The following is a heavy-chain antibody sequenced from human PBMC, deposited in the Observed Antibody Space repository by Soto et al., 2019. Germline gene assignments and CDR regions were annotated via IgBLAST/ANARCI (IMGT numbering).Heavy chain of an antibody. D-gene: IGHD2-21*02. CDR3: ARDGARDRGDKGFDY. Sequence: EVQLVESGGGLVRPGGSLRLSCAASGFTFSSYTMHWVRQAPGKGLEWVSSITSTSTYIYYTDSLKGRFTISRDNANNSLFLQMSNLGPGDTAVYYCARDGARDRGDKGFDYWGQGTVGTVSS. V-gene: IGHV3-21*01. J-gene: IGHJ4*02. CDR2: ITSTSTYI. CDR1: GFTFSSYT.